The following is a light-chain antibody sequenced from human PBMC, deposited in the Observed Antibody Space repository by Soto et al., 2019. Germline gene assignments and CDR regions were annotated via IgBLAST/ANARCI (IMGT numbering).Light chain of an antibody. V-gene: IGLV1-44*01. Sequence: QSVLTQPPSASGTPVQRVTISCSGSNSNIGRNAVNWYQQLPGTAPRLLISSDNRRPSGVPDRFSASKSGTSASLAISGLQSDDEADYYCAAWDDSLIGIWVFGGGTKLTVL. J-gene: IGLJ3*02. CDR3: AAWDDSLIGIWV. CDR1: NSNIGRNA. CDR2: SDN.